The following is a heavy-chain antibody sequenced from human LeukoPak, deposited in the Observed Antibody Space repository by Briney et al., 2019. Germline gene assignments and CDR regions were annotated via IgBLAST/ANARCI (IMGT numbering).Heavy chain of an antibody. D-gene: IGHD5-18*01. CDR2: INPNSGGT. CDR1: GYTFTGYY. J-gene: IGHJ4*02. V-gene: IGHV1-2*02. Sequence: ASVKVSCKASGYTFTGYYMHWVRQAPGQGLEWMGWINPNSGGTNYAQKFQGRVTMTRDTSISTAYMELSRLRSDDTAVYYCARVWDTAMVKDQGFVDYWGQGTLVTVSS. CDR3: ARVWDTAMVKDQGFVDY.